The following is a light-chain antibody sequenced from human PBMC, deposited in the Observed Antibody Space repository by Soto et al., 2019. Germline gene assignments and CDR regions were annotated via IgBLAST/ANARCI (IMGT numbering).Light chain of an antibody. CDR2: GAS. J-gene: IGKJ1*01. CDR3: QQYNNWPPWT. Sequence: EIVMTQSPATLSVSPGERATLSCRASQSVSSNLAWYQQKPGQAPRLLIYGASTRAPGIPARFSGSGSGTEFTLTINSLQSEDVAVYYCQQYNNWPPWTFGQGTKVEIK. CDR1: QSVSSN. V-gene: IGKV3-15*01.